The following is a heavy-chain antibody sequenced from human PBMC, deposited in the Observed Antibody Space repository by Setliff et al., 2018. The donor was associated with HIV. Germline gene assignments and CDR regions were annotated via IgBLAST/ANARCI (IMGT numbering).Heavy chain of an antibody. J-gene: IGHJ5*02. CDR3: AKGVKWLDP. CDR2: MNGDGTT. D-gene: IGHD3-16*01. CDR1: GFTVNTNY. V-gene: IGHV3-53*01. Sequence: LRLSCAASGFTVNTNYMTWVRQAPGKGLEWVSVMNGDGTTYYADSVKGRFTISRDNSINILYLHMNSLIAEDTAVYYCAKGVKWLDPWGQGTLVTAPQ.